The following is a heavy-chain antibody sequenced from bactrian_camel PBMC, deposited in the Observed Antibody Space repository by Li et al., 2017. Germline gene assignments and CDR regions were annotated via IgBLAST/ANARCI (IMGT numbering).Heavy chain of an antibody. CDR2: IVTGDDHT. J-gene: IGHJ4*01. CDR1: GHTYRNNC. V-gene: IGHV3S54*01. CDR3: AADLCAGWELSAGWRATDRFAY. D-gene: IGHD5*01. Sequence: VQLVESGGGSVQAGGSLRLSCTASGHTYRNNCMGWFRQAPGKQRERVASIVTGDDHTYYAGSVKGRFTISRDNSELIDNSEVTMWLSMNSLKPEDSAMYYCAADLCAGWELSAGWRATDRFAYWGQGTQVTVS.